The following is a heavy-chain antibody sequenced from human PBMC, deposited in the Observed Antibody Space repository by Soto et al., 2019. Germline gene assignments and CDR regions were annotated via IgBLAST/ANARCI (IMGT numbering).Heavy chain of an antibody. CDR1: GFKFSDYG. Sequence: WGSLRLSCVGSGFKFSDYGINWVRQAPGKGLQWVSIVYSDGKNEYYAYSVKVRFTISIDNCNNTVSLQMNSLIDEDTAVYFCARDMWGSSYDAMDXCGQGTTVTVS. D-gene: IGHD6-13*01. V-gene: IGHV3-33*01. CDR3: ARDMWGSSYDAMDX. CDR2: VYSDGKNE. J-gene: IGHJ6*02.